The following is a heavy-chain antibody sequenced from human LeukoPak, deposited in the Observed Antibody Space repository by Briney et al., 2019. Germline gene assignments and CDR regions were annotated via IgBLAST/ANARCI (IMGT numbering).Heavy chain of an antibody. J-gene: IGHJ4*02. CDR2: IYYSGST. V-gene: IGHV4-39*01. D-gene: IGHD1-26*01. Sequence: SETLSLTCTVSGGSMSSDNFYWSWIRQPPGKGLEWIGSIYYSGSTYYNPSLKSRVTISVDTSKNQFSLKLSSVTAADTAVYYCARGGSYYGVWYWGQGTLVTVSS. CDR3: ARGGSYYGVWY. CDR1: GGSMSSDNFY.